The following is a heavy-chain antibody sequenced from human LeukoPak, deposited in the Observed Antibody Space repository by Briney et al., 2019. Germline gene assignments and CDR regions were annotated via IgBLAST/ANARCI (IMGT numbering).Heavy chain of an antibody. CDR1: GYTFTSYD. D-gene: IGHD3-22*01. CDR3: ARVCYDSNPVCDDY. CDR2: MSPNSGNT. Sequence: GASVTVSCKASGYTFTSYDINWVRQAPGQGLEWTGWMSPNSGNTGYAQKLQGRVTMTRNTSISTAYMELSSLRSEDTAVYYCARVCYDSNPVCDDYWGQGTLVTVSS. J-gene: IGHJ4*02. V-gene: IGHV1-8*01.